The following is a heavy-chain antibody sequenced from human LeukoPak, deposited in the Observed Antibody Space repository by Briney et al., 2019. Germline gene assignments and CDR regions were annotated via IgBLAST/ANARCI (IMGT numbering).Heavy chain of an antibody. CDR1: GFTLSSYA. D-gene: IGHD3-3*01. CDR2: ISGSGGST. J-gene: IGHJ4*02. CDR3: AKGGYDFWSGSDY. Sequence: GGSLRLSCAASGFTLSSYAMSWVRQAPGKGLEWVSAISGSGGSTYYADSVKGRFTISRDNSKNTLYLQMNSLRAEDTAVYYCAKGGYDFWSGSDYWGQGTLVTVSS. V-gene: IGHV3-23*01.